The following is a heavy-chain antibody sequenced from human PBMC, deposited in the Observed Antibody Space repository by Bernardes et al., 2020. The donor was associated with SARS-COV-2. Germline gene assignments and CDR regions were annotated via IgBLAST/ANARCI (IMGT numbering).Heavy chain of an antibody. Sequence: ASVKVSCKASGYTFTSYGISWVRQAPGQGLEWMGWISAYNGNTNYAQKLQGRVTMTTDTSTSTAYMELRSLRSDDTAVYYCARGTRLETIFGVVIFHYYYYGMDVWGQGTTVTVSS. CDR3: ARGTRLETIFGVVIFHYYYYGMDV. J-gene: IGHJ6*02. V-gene: IGHV1-18*01. D-gene: IGHD3-3*01. CDR2: ISAYNGNT. CDR1: GYTFTSYG.